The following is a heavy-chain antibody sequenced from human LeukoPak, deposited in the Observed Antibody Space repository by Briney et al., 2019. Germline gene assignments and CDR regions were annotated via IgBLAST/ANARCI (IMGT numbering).Heavy chain of an antibody. CDR3: QGTYYYDSSGYYYGGFDY. CDR2: ISSSGSTI. D-gene: IGHD3-22*01. V-gene: IGHV3-11*04. J-gene: IGHJ4*02. CDR1: GFTFSDYY. Sequence: GGSLRLSCAASGFTFSDYYMSWIRQAPGKGLEWVSYISSSGSTIYYADSVKGRFTISRDNAKNSLYLQMNSLRAEDTAVYYCQGTYYYDSSGYYYGGFDYWGQGTLVTVSS.